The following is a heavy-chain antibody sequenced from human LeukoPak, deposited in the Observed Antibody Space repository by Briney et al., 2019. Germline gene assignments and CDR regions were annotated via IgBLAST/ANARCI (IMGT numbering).Heavy chain of an antibody. D-gene: IGHD2-2*02. V-gene: IGHV4-59*01. CDR2: IYYRGST. CDR3: ASHTRYCSSTSCYRYGMDV. CDR1: GGSISSYY. J-gene: IGHJ6*04. Sequence: QTSETLSLTCTVSGGSISSYYWSWIRQPPGKGLEWIGYIYYRGSTNYNPSLKSRVTISVDTSKNQFSLKLSSVTAADTAVYYCASHTRYCSSTSCYRYGMDVWGKGTTVTVSS.